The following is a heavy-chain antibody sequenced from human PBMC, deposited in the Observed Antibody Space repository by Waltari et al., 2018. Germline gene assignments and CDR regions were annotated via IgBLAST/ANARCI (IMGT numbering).Heavy chain of an antibody. CDR3: AKDAYYYDSSGYYYFDY. CDR1: GFNYSSDA. CDR2: ISGSVGST. V-gene: IGHV3-23*01. D-gene: IGHD3-22*01. Sequence: EVQLLESGGGLVQPGGSLRLSCAASGFNYSSDAMSWVRQAPGRGLELVSAISGSVGSTYYADSVKGRFTISRDNSKNTLYLQMNSLRAEDTAVYYCAKDAYYYDSSGYYYFDYWGQGTLVIVSS. J-gene: IGHJ4*02.